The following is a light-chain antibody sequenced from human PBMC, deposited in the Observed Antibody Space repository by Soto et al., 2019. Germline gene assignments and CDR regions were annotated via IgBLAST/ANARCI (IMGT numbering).Light chain of an antibody. V-gene: IGKV1-9*01. CDR1: QDISNY. J-gene: IGKJ2*01. Sequence: DIQLTQSPSFLSAAVGDRVTIICRASQDISNYLAWYQQKPGKAPKLLIFGAFTLQSGVPSRFSGSGSGTEFALTISSLQPEDFAMYYCQHLNYSPYPFGQGTKLESK. CDR3: QHLNYSPYP. CDR2: GAF.